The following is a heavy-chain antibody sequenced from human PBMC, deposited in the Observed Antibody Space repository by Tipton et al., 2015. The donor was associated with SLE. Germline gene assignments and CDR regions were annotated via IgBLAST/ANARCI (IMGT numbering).Heavy chain of an antibody. CDR3: ANTGGDV. CDR1: GFTFSSYG. CDR2: IRYDGSNE. V-gene: IGHV3-30*02. D-gene: IGHD1-26*01. J-gene: IGHJ6*02. Sequence: SLRLSCVASGFTFSSYGMHWVRQAPGKGLEWVAFIRYDGSNEDYADSVKGRFTISRDNSKNTLYLQMNSLRVEDTAVYYCANTGGDVWGQGTTVSVS.